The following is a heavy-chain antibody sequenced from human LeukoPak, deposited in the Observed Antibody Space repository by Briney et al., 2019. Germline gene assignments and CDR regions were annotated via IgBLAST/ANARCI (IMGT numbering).Heavy chain of an antibody. CDR2: IYYSGST. Sequence: PSETLSLSCTVSCGSISSGGYYWSWIRQHPRKGLERIGYIYYSGSTYYNPSLNSRVTISVDTSKNQFSLKLSAVTAADTAVYYWARAADSSGYYYKGYYFDYWGQGTVVTVS. CDR3: ARAADSSGYYYKGYYFDY. V-gene: IGHV4-31*03. D-gene: IGHD3-22*01. J-gene: IGHJ4*02. CDR1: CGSISSGGYY.